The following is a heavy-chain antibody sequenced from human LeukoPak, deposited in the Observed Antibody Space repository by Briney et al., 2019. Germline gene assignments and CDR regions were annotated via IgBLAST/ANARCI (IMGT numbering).Heavy chain of an antibody. V-gene: IGHV3-48*01. CDR3: ARDQGISLDY. J-gene: IGHJ4*02. CDR1: GFSFSSSG. CDR2: IDTSSSTK. D-gene: IGHD2-15*01. Sequence: PGGSLRLSCAASGFSFSSSGMNWVRQAPGKGLQWISYIDTSSSTKNYADSVKGRFTISRDNSKNTLYLQMNSLRAEDTAVYYCARDQGISLDYWGQGTLVTVSS.